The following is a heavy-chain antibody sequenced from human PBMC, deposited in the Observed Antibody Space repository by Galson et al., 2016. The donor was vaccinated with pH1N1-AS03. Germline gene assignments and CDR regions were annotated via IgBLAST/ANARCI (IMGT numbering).Heavy chain of an antibody. CDR3: ARGRFLDWFPDDY. V-gene: IGHV3-74*03. CDR2: VTSDGSTP. Sequence: SLRLSCAASGLTFSDYWMHWVRQAPGKGLVWVSGVTSDGSTPTYADSVQGRFTISRDNAKNTLYLQMSSLRVEDTAVYFCARGRFLDWFPDDYWGQGTLVTVSS. D-gene: IGHD3/OR15-3a*01. CDR1: GLTFSDYW. J-gene: IGHJ4*02.